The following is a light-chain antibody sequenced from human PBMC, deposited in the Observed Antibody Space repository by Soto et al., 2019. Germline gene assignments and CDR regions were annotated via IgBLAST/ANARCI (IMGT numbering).Light chain of an antibody. J-gene: IGLJ2*01. CDR1: SSDVGSYNL. V-gene: IGLV2-23*01. CDR3: CSYAGSSTWV. Sequence: QSALTQPASVSGSPGQSITISCTGTSSDVGSYNLVSWYQQHPGKAPKLMIYEGSKRPSGVSNRFSGSKSGNTASLTISGLRAEDEVDYYCCSYAGSSTWVFGGGTKVTVL. CDR2: EGS.